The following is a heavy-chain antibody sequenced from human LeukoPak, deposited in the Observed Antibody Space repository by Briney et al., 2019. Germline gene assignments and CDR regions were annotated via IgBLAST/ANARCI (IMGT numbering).Heavy chain of an antibody. D-gene: IGHD4-17*01. V-gene: IGHV4-39*01. CDR1: GGSISSSSYY. J-gene: IGHJ3*02. Sequence: SETLSLTCTVSGGSISSSSYYWGWIRQPPGKGLEWVGSIYYSGSTYYNPSLKSRVTISVDTSKNQFSLKLSSVTAADTAVYYCARDPYALTDAFDIWGQGTMVTVSS. CDR2: IYYSGST. CDR3: ARDPYALTDAFDI.